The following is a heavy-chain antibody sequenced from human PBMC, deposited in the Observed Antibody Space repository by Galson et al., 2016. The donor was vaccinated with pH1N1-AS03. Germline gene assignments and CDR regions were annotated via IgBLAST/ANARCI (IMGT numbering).Heavy chain of an antibody. CDR3: ARVSAAAWFDP. J-gene: IGHJ5*02. V-gene: IGHV1-3*04. D-gene: IGHD6-13*01. CDR1: GYTFSSYA. CDR2: INTDNGNT. Sequence: SVKVSCKASGYTFSSYAMHWVRQAPGQRPEWMGWINTDNGNTKYSQKFQGRVTITRDTSASTAYMELNSLSSEDTAVYYCARVSAAAWFDPWGQGTLVTVSS.